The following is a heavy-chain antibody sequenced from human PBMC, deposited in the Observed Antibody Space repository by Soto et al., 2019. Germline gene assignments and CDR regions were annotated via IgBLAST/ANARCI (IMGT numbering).Heavy chain of an antibody. D-gene: IGHD2-8*01. V-gene: IGHV1-46*01. Sequence: QVQLVQSGAEVKKPGASVKISCKASGYTFTSYYMHWVRQAPGQGLEWMGIINPSGGSTNYAQKLQGRVARTSDTSTSTVYMELNSLRSEDTAVYYCARPPPPGCINAVCYPLDYWGQGTLVTVSS. J-gene: IGHJ4*02. CDR1: GYTFTSYY. CDR2: INPSGGST. CDR3: ARPPPPGCINAVCYPLDY.